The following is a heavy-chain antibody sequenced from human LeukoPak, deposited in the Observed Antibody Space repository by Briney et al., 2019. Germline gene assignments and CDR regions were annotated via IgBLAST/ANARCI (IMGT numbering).Heavy chain of an antibody. CDR2: IYSGGST. Sequence: PGGSLRLSCAASGFTFSSYAMSWVRQAPGKGLEWVSVIYSGGSTYYADSVKGRFTISRDNSKNTLYLQMNSLRADDTAVYYCARRAGEYSHPYDYWGQGTLVTVSS. CDR3: ARRAGEYSHPYDY. CDR1: GFTFSSYA. J-gene: IGHJ4*02. V-gene: IGHV3-23*03. D-gene: IGHD4-17*01.